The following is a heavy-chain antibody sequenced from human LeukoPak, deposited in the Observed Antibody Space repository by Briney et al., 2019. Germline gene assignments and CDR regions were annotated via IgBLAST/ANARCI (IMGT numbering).Heavy chain of an antibody. CDR3: ARDRRSSSWYYDLYFDY. CDR2: TYYRSKWYN. D-gene: IGHD6-13*01. CDR1: GDSVSSNSAA. J-gene: IGHJ4*02. Sequence: SQTLSLTCAISGDSVSSNSAAWNWIRQSPSRGLEWLGRTYYRSKWYNDYAVSVKSRITINPDTSKNQFSLRLNSVTPEDTAVYYCARDRRSSSWYYDLYFDYWGQGTLVTVSS. V-gene: IGHV6-1*01.